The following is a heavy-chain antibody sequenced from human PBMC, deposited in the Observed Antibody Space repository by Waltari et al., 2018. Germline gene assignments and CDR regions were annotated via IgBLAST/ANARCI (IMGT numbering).Heavy chain of an antibody. CDR2: VYTGGST. V-gene: IGHV3-53*02. J-gene: IGHJ4*02. Sequence: DVQLVETGGGLIQPGGSLKLSCAASGFIVNNNSMSWVRQAAGKGLELVSIVYTGGSTYYADFVKGRFTISRDSSKNTLYLQMNDLRAEDTAVYYCASSTAQPWTKGGLDNWGQGTLVIVSS. CDR3: ASSTAQPWTKGGLDN. D-gene: IGHD5-18*01. CDR1: GFIVNNNS.